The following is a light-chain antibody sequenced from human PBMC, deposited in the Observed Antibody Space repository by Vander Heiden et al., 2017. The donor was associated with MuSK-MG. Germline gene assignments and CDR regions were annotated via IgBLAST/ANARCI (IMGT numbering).Light chain of an antibody. J-gene: IGKJ2*01. CDR3: RQRVSVPYT. Sequence: DIQMTQSPSSLSASVGDRATITCRASQRISSYLNWYHQSPGKAPKIVIYAAPKSQGRVPSRCSGSGTVLALTLSSTRVQPEDDGSYFCRQRVSVPYTFGQGTKLEIK. CDR2: AAP. V-gene: IGKV1-39*01. CDR1: QRISSY.